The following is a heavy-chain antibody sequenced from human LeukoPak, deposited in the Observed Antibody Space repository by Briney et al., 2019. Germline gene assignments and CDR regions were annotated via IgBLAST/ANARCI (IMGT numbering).Heavy chain of an antibody. Sequence: SETLSLTCTVSGGSISSSSYYWGWIRQPPGKGLEWIGSIYYSGSTYYNPSLKSRVTISVDTSKNQFSLKLSSVTAADTAVYYCARGMGTLLWFGEPAPHSYNWFDPWGQGTLVTVSS. CDR2: IYYSGST. CDR3: ARGMGTLLWFGEPAPHSYNWFDP. J-gene: IGHJ5*02. V-gene: IGHV4-39*07. D-gene: IGHD3-10*01. CDR1: GGSISSSSYY.